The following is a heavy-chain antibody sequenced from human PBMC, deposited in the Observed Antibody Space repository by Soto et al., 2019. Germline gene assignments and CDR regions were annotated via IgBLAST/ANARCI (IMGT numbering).Heavy chain of an antibody. CDR2: IYYSGST. D-gene: IGHD3-3*01. Sequence: PSETLSLTCTVSGGSISSGDYYWSWIRQPPGKGLEWIGYIYYSGSTYYNPSLKSRVTISVDTSKNQFSLKLSSVTAADTAVYYCARKNPGGSGYIYYFDYWGQGTLVTVSS. CDR3: ARKNPGGSGYIYYFDY. V-gene: IGHV4-30-4*01. CDR1: GGSISSGDYY. J-gene: IGHJ4*02.